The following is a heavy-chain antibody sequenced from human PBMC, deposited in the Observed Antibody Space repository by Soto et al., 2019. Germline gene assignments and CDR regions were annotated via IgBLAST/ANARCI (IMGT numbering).Heavy chain of an antibody. Sequence: EVQLLESGGGLVQPGGSLRLSCAASGFTFSSYAMSWVRQAPGKGLEWVSAISGSGGSTYYADSVKGRFTISRDHSKNTLYLQMNSLRAEDTAVYYCAKQMAVAGTEDWFDPWGQGTLVTVSS. J-gene: IGHJ5*02. V-gene: IGHV3-23*01. D-gene: IGHD6-19*01. CDR1: GFTFSSYA. CDR3: AKQMAVAGTEDWFDP. CDR2: ISGSGGST.